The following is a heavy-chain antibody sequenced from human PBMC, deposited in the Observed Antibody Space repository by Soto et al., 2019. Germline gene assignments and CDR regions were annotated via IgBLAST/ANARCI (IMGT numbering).Heavy chain of an antibody. CDR2: ISAYNGNT. CDR1: GYTFTSYG. Sequence: GASVKVSCKASGYTFTSYGISWVRQAPGQGLEWMGWISAYNGNTNYAQKLQGRVTMTTDTSTSTAYMELRSLRSDDTAVYYCARSSDYDFWSDYYYYGMDVWGQGATVTVYS. V-gene: IGHV1-18*04. CDR3: ARSSDYDFWSDYYYYGMDV. D-gene: IGHD3-3*01. J-gene: IGHJ6*02.